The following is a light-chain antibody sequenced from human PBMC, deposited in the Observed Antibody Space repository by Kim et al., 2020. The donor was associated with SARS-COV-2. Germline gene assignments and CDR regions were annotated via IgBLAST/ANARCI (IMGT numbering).Light chain of an antibody. J-gene: IGKJ4*01. Sequence: LSPGERATLSCRASQSVSSYLAWYQQKPGQAPTLLIDDASNRATGIPARFSGSGSGTDFTLTISSLEPEDFAVYYCQQRSNWPLTFGGGTKVDIK. CDR2: DAS. CDR3: QQRSNWPLT. V-gene: IGKV3-11*01. CDR1: QSVSSY.